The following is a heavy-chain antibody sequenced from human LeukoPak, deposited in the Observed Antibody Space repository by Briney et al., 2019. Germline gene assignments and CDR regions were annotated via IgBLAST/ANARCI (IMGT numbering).Heavy chain of an antibody. CDR3: ARVSGGSYSYFDY. CDR1: GGSISSSSYY. CDR2: IYYSGST. D-gene: IGHD1-26*01. V-gene: IGHV4-39*07. Sequence: RTSETLSLTCTVSGGSISSSSYYWGWIRQPPGKGLEWIGSIYYSGSTYYNPSLKSRVTISVDTSKNQFSLKLSSVTAADTVVYYCARVSGGSYSYFDYWGQGTLVTVSS. J-gene: IGHJ4*02.